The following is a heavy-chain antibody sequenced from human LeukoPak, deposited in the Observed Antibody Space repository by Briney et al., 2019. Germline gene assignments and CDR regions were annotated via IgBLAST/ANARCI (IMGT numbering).Heavy chain of an antibody. CDR2: INHRGST. J-gene: IGHJ4*02. CDR3: ARVNYGYFDY. CDR1: GGSFSGYS. V-gene: IGHV4-34*01. Sequence: PSETLSLTCGVHGGSFSGYSCNWIRQPPGKGLEWIGEINHRGSTNYNPSLKSRVTISEDTSKKQFSLKPTSVTAADTAIYYCARVNYGYFDYWGQGTLVTVSS. D-gene: IGHD1-7*01.